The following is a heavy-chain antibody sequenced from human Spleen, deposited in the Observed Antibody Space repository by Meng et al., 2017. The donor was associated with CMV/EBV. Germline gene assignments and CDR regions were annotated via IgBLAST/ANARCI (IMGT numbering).Heavy chain of an antibody. J-gene: IGHJ4*02. Sequence: QLQGSGPGLGKPSDPLSLTCAVSGYSISSTNWWGWIRQPPGKGLEWIGYIYYSGSTSYNPSLKSRVTMSVDTSKNQFSLNLNSVTAVDTAVYYCARNVPGTSAYYDWGQGTLVTVSS. CDR1: GYSISSTNW. CDR2: IYYSGST. D-gene: IGHD3-22*01. V-gene: IGHV4-28*01. CDR3: ARNVPGTSAYYD.